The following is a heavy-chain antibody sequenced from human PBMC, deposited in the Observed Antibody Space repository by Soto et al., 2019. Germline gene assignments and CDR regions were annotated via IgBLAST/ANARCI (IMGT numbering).Heavy chain of an antibody. J-gene: IGHJ6*03. D-gene: IGHD3-3*01. V-gene: IGHV3-11*01. CDR3: ARAYDFWSGQPLYYYYYMDV. Sequence: GGSLRLCCAASGFTFCDYYMSWIRQAPGKGLEWVSYISSSGSTTYYADSVKGRFTISRDNAKNSLYLQMNSLRAEDTAVYYCARAYDFWSGQPLYYYYYMDVWGKGTTVTVSS. CDR1: GFTFCDYY. CDR2: ISSSGSTT.